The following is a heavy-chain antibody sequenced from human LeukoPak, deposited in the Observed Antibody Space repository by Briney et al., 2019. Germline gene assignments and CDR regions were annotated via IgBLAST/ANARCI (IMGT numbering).Heavy chain of an antibody. CDR1: GGSFSGYY. CDR2: INHSGST. D-gene: IGHD4-17*01. Sequence: SETLSLTCAVYGGSFSGYYWSWIRQPPGKGLEWIGEINHSGSTNYNPSLKSRVTISVDTSKNQFSLKLSSVTAADTAVYYCARINVYGDSIDYWGQGTLVTVSS. V-gene: IGHV4-34*01. CDR3: ARINVYGDSIDY. J-gene: IGHJ4*02.